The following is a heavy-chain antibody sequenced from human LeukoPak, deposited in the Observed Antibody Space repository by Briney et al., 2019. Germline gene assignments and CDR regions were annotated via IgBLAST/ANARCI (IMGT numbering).Heavy chain of an antibody. CDR2: QYYRFKWYN. D-gene: IGHD2-8*02. CDR3: ARAGGVGYYYGMDV. Sequence: SQTLSLTCALSRDSVSSNSAAWNWIRQSPSRGLEWLGRQYYRFKWYNDYAVSVKSRITINPDTSKNQFSLQLNSVTPEDTAVYYCARAGGVGYYYGMDVWGKGTTVTVSS. V-gene: IGHV6-1*01. J-gene: IGHJ6*04. CDR1: RDSVSSNSAA.